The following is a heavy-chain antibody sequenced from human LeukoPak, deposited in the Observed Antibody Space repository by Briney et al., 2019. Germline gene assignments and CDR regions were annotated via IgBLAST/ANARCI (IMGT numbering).Heavy chain of an antibody. Sequence: KSSETLSLTCAVSGYSISSGYYWGWIRQPPGKGVEWIGSIYHSGSTYYNPSLKSRVTISVDTSKNQFSLKLSSVTAADTAVYYCAGTLDTVVVVAALYYWGQGTLVTVSS. V-gene: IGHV4-38-2*01. CDR1: GYSISSGYY. D-gene: IGHD2-15*01. CDR3: AGTLDTVVVVAALYY. CDR2: IYHSGST. J-gene: IGHJ4*02.